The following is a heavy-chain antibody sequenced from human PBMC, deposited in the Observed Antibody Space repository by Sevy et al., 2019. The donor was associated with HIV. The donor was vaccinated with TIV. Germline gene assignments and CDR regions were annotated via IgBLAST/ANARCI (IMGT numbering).Heavy chain of an antibody. D-gene: IGHD1-26*01. Sequence: SETLSLTCTVSGGSISSSSYYWGWIRQPPGKELEWIGSIYYSGSTYYNSSLKSRVSISVDTCKNQFSLKLSSVTAADTAVYYCARQDYSGSYPAIDYWGQGTLVTVSS. CDR3: ARQDYSGSYPAIDY. J-gene: IGHJ4*02. V-gene: IGHV4-39*01. CDR2: IYYSGST. CDR1: GGSISSSSYY.